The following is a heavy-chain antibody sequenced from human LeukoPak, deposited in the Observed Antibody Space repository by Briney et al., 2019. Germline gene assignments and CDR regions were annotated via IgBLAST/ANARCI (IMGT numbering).Heavy chain of an antibody. CDR1: GFIFNDAW. Sequence: GGSLRLSCAASGFIFNDAWTTWVRQAPGKGLEWVGRIKSKTHGGTVEYTAPVKGRFTISRDDSKNTLYLQMNSLKTEDTAVYYCTTDPVGGSGFDYWGQGTLVTVSS. D-gene: IGHD3-10*01. CDR2: IKSKTHGGTV. V-gene: IGHV3-15*01. CDR3: TTDPVGGSGFDY. J-gene: IGHJ4*02.